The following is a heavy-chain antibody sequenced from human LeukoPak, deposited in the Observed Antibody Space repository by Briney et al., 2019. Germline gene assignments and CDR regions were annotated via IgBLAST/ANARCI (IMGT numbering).Heavy chain of an antibody. V-gene: IGHV3-21*01. CDR2: ISSSSSYI. CDR3: AREIIWFGDPYGMDV. D-gene: IGHD3-10*01. J-gene: IGHJ6*02. CDR1: GFIFSSYS. Sequence: GGSLRLSCAASGFIFSSYSMNWVRQAPGKGLEWVSSISSSSSYIYYADSVKGRFTISRDNAKNSLYLQMNSLRAEDTAVYYCAREIIWFGDPYGMDVWGQGTTVTVSS.